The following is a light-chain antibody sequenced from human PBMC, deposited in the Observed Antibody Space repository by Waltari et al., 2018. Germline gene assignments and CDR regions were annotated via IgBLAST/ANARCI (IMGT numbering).Light chain of an antibody. Sequence: DIVMTQSPDSLAVSLGEKATINCKSNQSLLYNSNNKNYLAWYQQKPGQPLKLFVYWASSRESGVPDRFSGSGSGTDFTRTIGSLQAEDVAVYYCQQYYTAPYTFGQGTKLEIK. CDR1: QSLLYNSNNKNY. CDR2: WAS. V-gene: IGKV4-1*01. CDR3: QQYYTAPYT. J-gene: IGKJ2*01.